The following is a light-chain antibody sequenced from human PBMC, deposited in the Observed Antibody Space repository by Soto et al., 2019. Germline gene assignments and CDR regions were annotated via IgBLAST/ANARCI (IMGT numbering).Light chain of an antibody. CDR3: VPYQQTTPT. Sequence: DIVMTQSPLSLPVTPGEPASISCSSSQSLLQSNGYNYLDWYLQKPVQSPPLLIFFGSFRASGGPDRFRGSGCGSDFKLEIRALEAKDVGLYYGVPYQQTTPTSGQRTRVEIK. J-gene: IGKJ1*01. CDR2: FGS. CDR1: QSLLQSNGYNY. V-gene: IGKV2-28*01.